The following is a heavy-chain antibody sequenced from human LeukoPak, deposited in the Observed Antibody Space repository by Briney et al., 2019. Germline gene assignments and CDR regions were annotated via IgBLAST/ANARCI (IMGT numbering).Heavy chain of an antibody. CDR2: IYYSGST. D-gene: IGHD3-22*01. CDR3: AKLGDYDIDPY. J-gene: IGHJ4*02. CDR1: GGSISSSSYY. V-gene: IGHV4-39*01. Sequence: SETLSLTCTVSGGSISSSSYYWGWIRQPPGKGLEWIGSIYYSGSTYYNPSLKSRVTISVDTSENQFSLKLSSVTAADTAVYYCAKLGDYDIDPYWGQGTLVTVSS.